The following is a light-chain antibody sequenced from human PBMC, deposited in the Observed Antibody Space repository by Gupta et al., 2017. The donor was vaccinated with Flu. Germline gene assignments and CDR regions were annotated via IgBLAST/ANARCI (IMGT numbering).Light chain of an antibody. CDR1: SSDVGGYNY. CDR2: EVS. CDR3: SSYTSSSTYVV. V-gene: IGLV2-14*01. J-gene: IGLJ2*01. Sequence: SSDVGGYNYVSWYQQHPGKAPKLMIYEVSNRPSGVSNRFSGSKSGNTASLTISGLQAEDEADYYCSSYTSSSTYVVFGGGTKLTVL.